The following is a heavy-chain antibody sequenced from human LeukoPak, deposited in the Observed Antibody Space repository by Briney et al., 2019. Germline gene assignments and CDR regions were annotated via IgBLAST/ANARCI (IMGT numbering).Heavy chain of an antibody. J-gene: IGHJ4*02. Sequence: GASVKVSCKASGYTFTSYYMHWVRQAPGQGLEWMGWINPNSGGTNYAQKFQGRVTMTRDTSISTAYMELSRLRSDDTAVYYCAALLSIAAAGTDYWGQGTLVTVSS. CDR3: AALLSIAAAGTDY. CDR2: INPNSGGT. V-gene: IGHV1-2*02. D-gene: IGHD6-13*01. CDR1: GYTFTSYY.